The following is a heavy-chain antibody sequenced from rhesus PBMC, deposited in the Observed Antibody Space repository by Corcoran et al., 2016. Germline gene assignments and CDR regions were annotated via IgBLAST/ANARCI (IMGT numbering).Heavy chain of an antibody. CDR1: GGSISDSYR. Sequence: QVQLQESGPGVVKPSETLSLTCAVSGGSISDSYRWSWIRQPPGKGLGWIGHIYGSSLSTNYNPSLKSRVTISKDASKNQFSLNLSSVTAADTAVYYCARDMYGSNYWGQGVLVTVSS. CDR3: ARDMYGSNY. V-gene: IGHV4S10*01. CDR2: IYGSSLST. J-gene: IGHJ4*01. D-gene: IGHD4-29*01.